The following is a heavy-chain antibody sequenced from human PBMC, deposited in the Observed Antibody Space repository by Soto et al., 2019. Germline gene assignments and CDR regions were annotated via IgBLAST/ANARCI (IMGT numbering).Heavy chain of an antibody. CDR1: GFTFSSYG. Sequence: QAQLVESGGGVVQPGRSLRLSCAATGFTFSSYGMHWVRQAPGKGLEWVAVIWYDRSNKYYADSVKGRFTISRDNSNNTVYLQMNSLRAEDTAVYYCARDRPRHRDFDYWGQGTLVTVSS. J-gene: IGHJ4*02. CDR2: IWYDRSNK. CDR3: ARDRPRHRDFDY. V-gene: IGHV3-33*01.